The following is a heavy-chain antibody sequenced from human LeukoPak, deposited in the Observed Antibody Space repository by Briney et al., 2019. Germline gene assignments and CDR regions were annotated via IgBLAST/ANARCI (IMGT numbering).Heavy chain of an antibody. CDR3: AREPARGLAWFDP. V-gene: IGHV3-66*02. CDR1: GFTVSSNY. CDR2: IYSGGSA. J-gene: IGHJ5*02. Sequence: PGGSLRLSCAASGFTVSSNYMSWVRQAPGKGLEWVSVIYSGGSAYYADSVKGRFTISRDNSKNTLYLQTNSLRAEDTAVYYCAREPARGLAWFDPWGQGTLVTVSS. D-gene: IGHD3-10*01.